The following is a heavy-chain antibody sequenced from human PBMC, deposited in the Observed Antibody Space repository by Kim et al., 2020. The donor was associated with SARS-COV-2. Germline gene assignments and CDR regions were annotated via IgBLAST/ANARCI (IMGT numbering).Heavy chain of an antibody. J-gene: IGHJ3*02. V-gene: IGHV1-69*04. CDR1: GGTFSSYA. CDR3: ARDPMYYDILTGANDAFDI. D-gene: IGHD3-9*01. Sequence: SVKVSCKASGGTFSSYAISWVRQAPGQGLEWMGRIIHILGIANYAQKFQGRVTITADKSTSTAYMELSSLRSEDTAVYYCARDPMYYDILTGANDAFDIWGQGTMVTVSS. CDR2: IIHILGIA.